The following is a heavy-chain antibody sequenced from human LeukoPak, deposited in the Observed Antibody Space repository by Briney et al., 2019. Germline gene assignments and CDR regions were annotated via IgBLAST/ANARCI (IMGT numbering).Heavy chain of an antibody. V-gene: IGHV4-31*03. CDR1: GGSISSGGYY. Sequence: SETLSLTYTVSGGSISSGGYYWSWIRQHPGKGLEWIGYIYYSGSTYYNPSLKSRVTISVDTSKNQFSLKLSSVTAADTAVYYCAGDHPPAAIGWFDPWGQGTLVTVSS. D-gene: IGHD2-2*01. CDR3: AGDHPPAAIGWFDP. CDR2: IYYSGST. J-gene: IGHJ5*02.